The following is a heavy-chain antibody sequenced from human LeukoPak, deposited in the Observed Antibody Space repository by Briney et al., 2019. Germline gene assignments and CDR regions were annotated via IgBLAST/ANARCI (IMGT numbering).Heavy chain of an antibody. CDR1: GYTFTDYW. V-gene: IGHV5-51*01. CDR3: ARLPKISNFGSGLSYSYMDV. Sequence: GESLKISCRGSGYTFTDYWIAWVRQMPGGGLEWMGIIYPGGSDTRYSPSFQGQVTISADKSVTTAYLQWSSLEASDTAMYYCARLPKISNFGSGLSYSYMDVWGKGTTVTVSS. J-gene: IGHJ6*03. CDR2: IYPGGSDT. D-gene: IGHD3-3*02.